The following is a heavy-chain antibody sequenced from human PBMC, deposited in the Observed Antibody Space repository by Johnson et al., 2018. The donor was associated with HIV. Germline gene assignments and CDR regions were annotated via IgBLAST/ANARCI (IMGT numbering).Heavy chain of an antibody. D-gene: IGHD3-16*01. CDR2: INTDGSNI. CDR1: ASGSAFTFSAFA. J-gene: IGHJ3*02. Sequence: VQLVESGGGLVQPGGSLRLSCAASASGSAFTFSAFAMSWVRQAPGKGLVWVSHINTDGSNIMYANSVKGRFTISRDNAKNTMFVQMNSLRAEDTAVYYCGRSSSYWGHGAFDIWGLGTMVTVSS. CDR3: GRSSSYWGHGAFDI. V-gene: IGHV3-74*02.